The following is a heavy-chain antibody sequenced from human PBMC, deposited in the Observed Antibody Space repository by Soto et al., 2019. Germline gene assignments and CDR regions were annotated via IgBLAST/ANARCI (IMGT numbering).Heavy chain of an antibody. CDR1: GSTFSGSA. Sequence: PGGALRLSCAASGSTFSGSAMHWVRQASGKGLEWVGRIRSKANSYATAYAASVKGRFTISRDDSKNTAYLQMNSLKTEDTAVYYCTSAYSSSPLFSPYYWGQGTLVTVSS. D-gene: IGHD6-6*01. J-gene: IGHJ4*02. CDR3: TSAYSSSPLFSPYY. CDR2: IRSKANSYAT. V-gene: IGHV3-73*01.